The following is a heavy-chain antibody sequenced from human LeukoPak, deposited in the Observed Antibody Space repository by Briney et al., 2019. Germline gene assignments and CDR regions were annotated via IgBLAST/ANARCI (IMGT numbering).Heavy chain of an antibody. CDR1: GGTFSSYA. J-gene: IGHJ5*02. Sequence: ASVKVSCKASGGTFSSYAISWVRQAPGQGLERMGGIIPIFGTANYAQKFQGRVTITADESTSTAYMELSSLRSEDTAVYYCARGLGCSSTSCPPNWFDPWGQGTLVTVSS. CDR3: ARGLGCSSTSCPPNWFDP. D-gene: IGHD2-2*01. V-gene: IGHV1-69*01. CDR2: IIPIFGTA.